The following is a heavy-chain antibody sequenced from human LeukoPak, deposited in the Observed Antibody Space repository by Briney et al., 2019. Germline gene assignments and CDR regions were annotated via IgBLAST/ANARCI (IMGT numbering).Heavy chain of an antibody. CDR3: ARDQTGYYDSSGYYY. D-gene: IGHD3-22*01. J-gene: IGHJ4*02. CDR1: GYTFTGYY. Sequence: ASVKVSCKASGYTFTGYYMHWVRQAPGQGLEWMGWINPNSGGTNYAQKFQGRVTMTRDTSISTAYMELSRLRSDDTAVYYCARDQTGYYDSSGYYYWGQGTLVTVSS. V-gene: IGHV1-2*02. CDR2: INPNSGGT.